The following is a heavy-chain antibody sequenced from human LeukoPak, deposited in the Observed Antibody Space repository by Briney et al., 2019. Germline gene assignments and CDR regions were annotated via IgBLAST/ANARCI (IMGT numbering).Heavy chain of an antibody. CDR2: ISASGDVT. D-gene: IGHD2-15*01. Sequence: GGSLRLSCAASRFSFSAYPMGWVRRAPGKGLEWVSGISASGDVTFHADPVKGRFTISRDNSKNSLYLQMNSLRAEDTAVYYCARRISSDYYYYMDVWGKGTTVTVSS. CDR1: RFSFSAYP. CDR3: ARRISSDYYYYMDV. J-gene: IGHJ6*03. V-gene: IGHV3-23*01.